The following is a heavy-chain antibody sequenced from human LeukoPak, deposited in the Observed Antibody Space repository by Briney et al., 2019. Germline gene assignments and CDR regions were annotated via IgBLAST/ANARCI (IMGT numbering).Heavy chain of an antibody. V-gene: IGHV3-30*02. D-gene: IGHD2-21*02. Sequence: GGSLRLSCAASGFTFSNYWMSWVRQAPGKGLEWVAFIRYDGGNKYYADSVKGRFTISRDHSKNTLYLQMNSLRAEDTAVYYCAKVNCGGDCSLFDYWGQGTLVTVSS. J-gene: IGHJ4*02. CDR2: IRYDGGNK. CDR1: GFTFSNYW. CDR3: AKVNCGGDCSLFDY.